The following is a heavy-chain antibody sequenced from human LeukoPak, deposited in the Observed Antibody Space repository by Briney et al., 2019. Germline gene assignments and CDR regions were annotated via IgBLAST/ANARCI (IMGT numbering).Heavy chain of an antibody. J-gene: IGHJ4*02. D-gene: IGHD1-1*01. CDR1: GFTFSSYG. Sequence: AGGSLRLSCAASGFTFSSYGMHWVRQAPGKGLEWVAVISYDGSNKYYADSVKGRFTISRDNSKNTLYLQMNSLRAEDTAVYYCARSTAGLDYWGQGTLVTVSS. V-gene: IGHV3-30*03. CDR3: ARSTAGLDY. CDR2: ISYDGSNK.